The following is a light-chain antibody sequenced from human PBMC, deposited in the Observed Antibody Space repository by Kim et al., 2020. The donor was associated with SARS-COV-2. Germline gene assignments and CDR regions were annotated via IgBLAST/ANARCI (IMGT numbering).Light chain of an antibody. V-gene: IGLV1-40*01. CDR2: GNS. Sequence: GTTFCIGCNCNTGASYDVHWYQQQPGPAPILLIYGNSNRPSGVPDRFSGSSSGTSASLAITGLQAEDEADYYCHSYDSSLSGSVFGGGTQLTVL. CDR1: NCNTGASYD. J-gene: IGLJ3*02. CDR3: HSYDSSLSGSV.